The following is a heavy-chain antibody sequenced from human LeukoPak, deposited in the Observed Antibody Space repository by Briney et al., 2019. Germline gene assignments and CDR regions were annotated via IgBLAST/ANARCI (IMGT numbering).Heavy chain of an antibody. Sequence: GSSVKVSCKASGGTFSSYAISGVRQAPGQGLEWMGRIIPIFGTANYAQKFQGRVTITTDESTSTAYMELSSLRSEDTAVYYCAKGGSSWYYFDYWGQGTLVTVSS. D-gene: IGHD6-13*01. CDR3: AKGGSSWYYFDY. CDR2: IIPIFGTA. J-gene: IGHJ4*02. CDR1: GGTFSSYA. V-gene: IGHV1-69*05.